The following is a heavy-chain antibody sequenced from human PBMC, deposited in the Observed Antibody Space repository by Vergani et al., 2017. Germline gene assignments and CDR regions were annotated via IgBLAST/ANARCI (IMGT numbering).Heavy chain of an antibody. V-gene: IGHV3-23*01. Sequence: EVQLLESGGDLVQPGGSLRLSCAASGFTFNHYAMNWVRQAPGKGLEWVSGISGSGGSTYDAGSVKGRFTISRDSSTNTLYLQMNSLSARDTAVYYWAKANPRNSGYDYLYYYHAMDVWGQGTTVTVSS. CDR3: AKANPRNSGYDYLYYYHAMDV. D-gene: IGHD5-12*01. CDR2: ISGSGGST. J-gene: IGHJ6*02. CDR1: GFTFNHYA.